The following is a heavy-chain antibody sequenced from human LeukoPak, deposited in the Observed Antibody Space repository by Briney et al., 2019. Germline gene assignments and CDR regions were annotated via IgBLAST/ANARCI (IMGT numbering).Heavy chain of an antibody. V-gene: IGHV1-2*02. D-gene: IGHD6-13*01. Sequence: ASVKVSCKASGYTFTGYYMHWVRQAPGQGLEWMGWINPNSGGTNYAQKFQGRVTMTRDTSISTAYMELSRLRSDDTAVYYCAREPRKQQLVLDYWGQGALVTVSS. CDR1: GYTFTGYY. CDR2: INPNSGGT. J-gene: IGHJ4*02. CDR3: AREPRKQQLVLDY.